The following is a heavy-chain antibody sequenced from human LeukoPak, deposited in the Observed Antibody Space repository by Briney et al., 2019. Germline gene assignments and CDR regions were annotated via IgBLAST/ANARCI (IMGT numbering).Heavy chain of an antibody. CDR3: ARESEGGTGTSCPDY. D-gene: IGHD2-2*01. V-gene: IGHV3-33*05. J-gene: IGHJ4*02. Sequence: PGGSLRLSCAASGFIFSSDDMHWVRQAPGKGLEWVAGIQSNGRNKYYVDSVKGRFAISRDNSKSTLYLQVNSLRVEDTALHYCARESEGGTGTSCPDYWGQGTLVTVSS. CDR1: GFIFSSDD. CDR2: IQSNGRNK.